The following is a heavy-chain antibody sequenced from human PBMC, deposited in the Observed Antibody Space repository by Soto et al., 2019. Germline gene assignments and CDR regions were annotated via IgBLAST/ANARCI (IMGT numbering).Heavy chain of an antibody. J-gene: IGHJ6*02. Sequence: SETLSLTCTVSGGSVSSGSYYWRWIRQPPGKGLEWIGYIYYSGSTNYNPSLKSRVTISVDTSKNQFSLKLSSVTAADTAVYYCARDNVGDYDFWSGYYTGYYYYYGMDVWGQGTTVTVSS. CDR3: ARDNVGDYDFWSGYYTGYYYYYGMDV. CDR1: GGSVSSGSYY. V-gene: IGHV4-61*01. CDR2: IYYSGST. D-gene: IGHD3-3*01.